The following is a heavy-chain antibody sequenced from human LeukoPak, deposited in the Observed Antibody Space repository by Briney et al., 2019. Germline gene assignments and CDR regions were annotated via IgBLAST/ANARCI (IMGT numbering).Heavy chain of an antibody. V-gene: IGHV4-39*07. CDR3: ARLFGEFLNNWFDP. CDR1: GGSISSSSYY. J-gene: IGHJ5*02. CDR2: IYYSGST. D-gene: IGHD3-10*02. Sequence: KASETPSLTCTVSGGSISSSSYYWGWIRQPPGKGLEWIGSIYYSGSTYYNPSLKSRVTISVDTSKNQFSLKLSSVTAADTAVYYCARLFGEFLNNWFDPWGQGTLATVSS.